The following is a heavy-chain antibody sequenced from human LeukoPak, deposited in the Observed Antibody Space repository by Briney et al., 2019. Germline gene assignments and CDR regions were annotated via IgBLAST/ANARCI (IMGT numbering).Heavy chain of an antibody. CDR1: GFSFSSYG. V-gene: IGHV3-33*01. J-gene: IGHJ4*02. CDR3: ARDKEDPSKYFDY. D-gene: IGHD2/OR15-2a*01. CDR2: IWYNGSIK. Sequence: PGGSLRLSCTASGFSFSSYGMHWVRQAPGKGLEWVAVIWYNGSIKYNADSVKGRFTISRDNSKNTLYLQMNSLRAEDTAVYYCARDKEDPSKYFDYWGQGNLGTVSP.